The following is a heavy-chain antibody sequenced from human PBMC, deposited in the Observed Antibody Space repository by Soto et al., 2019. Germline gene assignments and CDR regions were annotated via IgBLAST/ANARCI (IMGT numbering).Heavy chain of an antibody. CDR3: ARGPMTYYDFWSGPHDAFDI. J-gene: IGHJ3*02. Sequence: GGSLRLSCAASGFTFSSYGMHWVRQAPGKGLEWVAVIWYDGSNKYYAGSVKGRFTISRDNSKNTLYLQMNSLRAEDTAVYYCARGPMTYYDFWSGPHDAFDIWGQETMVTVSS. CDR2: IWYDGSNK. V-gene: IGHV3-33*01. CDR1: GFTFSSYG. D-gene: IGHD3-3*01.